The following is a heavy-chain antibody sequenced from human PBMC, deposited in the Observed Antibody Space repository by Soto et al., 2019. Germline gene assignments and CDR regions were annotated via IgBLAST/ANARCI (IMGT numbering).Heavy chain of an antibody. Sequence: EVQLVESGGGLIQPGGSLRLSCVVSGLTVSSTNYMSWVRQAPGKGLEWVSVIYSGGTTYYADSVKGRFTISRDNSKNTLYLQMNSLRAEDTAVYYCHGYGYWGQGTLVTVSS. CDR3: HGYGY. CDR1: GLTVSSTNY. CDR2: IYSGGTT. V-gene: IGHV3-53*01. D-gene: IGHD5-12*01. J-gene: IGHJ4*02.